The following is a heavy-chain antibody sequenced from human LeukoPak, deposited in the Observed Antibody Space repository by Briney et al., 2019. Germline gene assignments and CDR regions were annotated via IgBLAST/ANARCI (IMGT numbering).Heavy chain of an antibody. Sequence: SVKVSCKASGGTFSSYALSWVRQAPGQGLEWMGRIIPILDIASYAQKFQDRVTITADESTGTAYMELSSLRSEDTAIYYCARDNPPYCNGGSCYSYWGQETLVTISS. V-gene: IGHV1-69*04. J-gene: IGHJ4*02. CDR2: IIPILDIA. D-gene: IGHD2-15*01. CDR3: ARDNPPYCNGGSCYSY. CDR1: GGTFSSYA.